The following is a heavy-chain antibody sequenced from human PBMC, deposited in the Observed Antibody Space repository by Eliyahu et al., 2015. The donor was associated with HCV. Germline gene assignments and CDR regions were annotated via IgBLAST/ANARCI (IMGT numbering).Heavy chain of an antibody. D-gene: IGHD1-26*01. CDR2: ISYDESNK. CDR1: GFNFSSYG. J-gene: IGHJ4*02. CDR3: AKDWNRMVGASGGFYY. V-gene: IGHV3-30*18. Sequence: QVQLVESGGGVVRPGRSLKLXCTASGFNFSSYGMNWVRQAPGKGLGWVAVISYDESNKMYADSVKGRFSISRDNSKNTLYLQMNSLRAEDTAVYYCAKDWNRMVGASGGFYYWGQGTLVTVSS.